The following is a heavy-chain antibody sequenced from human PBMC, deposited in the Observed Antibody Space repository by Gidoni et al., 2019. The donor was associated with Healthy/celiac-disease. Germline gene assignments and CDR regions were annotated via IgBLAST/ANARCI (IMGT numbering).Heavy chain of an antibody. D-gene: IGHD1-26*01. V-gene: IGHV4-59*08. CDR2: IYYSGST. J-gene: IGHJ4*02. Sequence: QVQLQESGPGLVKPSETLSLTCTVSGGSISSYYWSWIRQPPGKGLEWIGYIYYSGSTNYNPSLKSRVTISVDTSKNQFSLKLSSVTAADTAVYYCARGVWSGSYSDYWGQGTLVTVSS. CDR3: ARGVWSGSYSDY. CDR1: GGSISSYY.